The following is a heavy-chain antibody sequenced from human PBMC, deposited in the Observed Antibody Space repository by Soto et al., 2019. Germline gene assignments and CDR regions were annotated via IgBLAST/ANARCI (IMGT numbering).Heavy chain of an antibody. D-gene: IGHD3-3*01. CDR3: AKLLFWEWFDDY. Sequence: QVQLVQSAAEVKKPGASVKVSCKTSGYTFTSYGISWVRQAPGQGLEWMGWISTYNGNTNYAQKFQGRATMTTDTSTTTAYMELRSLKSDDTAVYYGAKLLFWEWFDDYWGQGTLVTVSS. V-gene: IGHV1-18*04. CDR2: ISTYNGNT. J-gene: IGHJ4*02. CDR1: GYTFTSYG.